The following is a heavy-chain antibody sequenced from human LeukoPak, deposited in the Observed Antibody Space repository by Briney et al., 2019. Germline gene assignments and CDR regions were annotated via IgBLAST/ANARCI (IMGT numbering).Heavy chain of an antibody. CDR1: GFTFSSYG. CDR2: ISGSGGTT. V-gene: IGHV3-23*01. J-gene: IGHJ4*02. CDR3: AKDPENIVATIIDY. Sequence: GGSLRLSCAASGFTFSSYGMHWVRQAPGKGLEWVSGISGSGGTTYYADSVKGRFTISRDNSKSTLYLQMNSLRAEDTAVYYCAKDPENIVATIIDYWGQGTLVTVSS. D-gene: IGHD5-12*01.